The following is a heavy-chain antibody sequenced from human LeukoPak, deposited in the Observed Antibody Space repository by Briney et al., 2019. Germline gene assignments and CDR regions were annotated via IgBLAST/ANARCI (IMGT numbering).Heavy chain of an antibody. V-gene: IGHV3-7*03. D-gene: IGHD3-10*01. CDR3: ARDMTGAFDI. J-gene: IGHJ3*02. CDR2: IKPDGSEK. CDR1: GFTFSSYG. Sequence: GGSLRLSCAASGFTFSSYGMHWVRQAPGKGLEWVANIKPDGSEKYYVDSVKGRFTISRDNAKNSLYLQMNSLRAEDTAVYYCARDMTGAFDIWGQGTMVTVSS.